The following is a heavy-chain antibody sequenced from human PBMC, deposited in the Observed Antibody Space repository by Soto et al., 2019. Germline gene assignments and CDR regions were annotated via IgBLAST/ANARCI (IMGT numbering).Heavy chain of an antibody. CDR2: IYYSGST. J-gene: IGHJ4*02. CDR1: GGSISNYY. Sequence: LSETLSLTCTVSGGSISNYYWSWIRQPPGKGLEWIGYIYYSGSTNYNPSLKSRVTISVDTSKNQFSLKLSSVTAADTAVYYCASGRGYSYGSFDYWGQGTLVTVSS. CDR3: ASGRGYSYGSFDY. D-gene: IGHD5-18*01. V-gene: IGHV4-59*01.